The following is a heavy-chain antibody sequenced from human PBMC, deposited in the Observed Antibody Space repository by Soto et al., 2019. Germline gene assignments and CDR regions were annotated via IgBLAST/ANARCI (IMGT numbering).Heavy chain of an antibody. V-gene: IGHV4-31*03. D-gene: IGHD6-6*01. CDR1: SDSMNSGGYY. J-gene: IGHJ6*02. CDR3: ARRGGSSSCYYYYAMDV. CDR2: IYSNGDT. Sequence: QVQLQESGPGLVKPSQTLSLTCSVSSDSMNSGGYYWSWIRQHPGKGLEWIGYIYSNGDTYYNPSLKSRVTISVDTSKNQFSLNLTSVTAADTAVYYCARRGGSSSCYYYYAMDVCGQGTTVTFSS.